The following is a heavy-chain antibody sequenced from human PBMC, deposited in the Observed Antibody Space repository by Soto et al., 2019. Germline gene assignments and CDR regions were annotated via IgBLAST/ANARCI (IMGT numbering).Heavy chain of an antibody. J-gene: IGHJ4*02. Sequence: EVQLVESGGGLVKPGGSLRLSCAASGFTFSNYGMNWVRQAPGKGLEWVSSISSSGNYMYYADSVKGRFTISRDNAKNPLYLQMNSLSAEDTAVYYCASDCSSSSGDGGHFDYWGQGTLVTVSS. V-gene: IGHV3-21*01. D-gene: IGHD2-2*01. CDR2: ISSSGNYM. CDR3: ASDCSSSSGDGGHFDY. CDR1: GFTFSNYG.